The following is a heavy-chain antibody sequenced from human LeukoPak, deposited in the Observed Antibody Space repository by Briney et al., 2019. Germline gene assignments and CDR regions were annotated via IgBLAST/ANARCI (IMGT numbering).Heavy chain of an antibody. CDR3: ARGKPGIAAAGTGEQDY. CDR2: INHSGST. J-gene: IGHJ4*02. V-gene: IGHV4-34*01. Sequence: SETLSLTCAVYGGSFSGYYWSWIRQPPGKGLEWIGEINHSGSTNYNPSLKSRVTISVDTSKNQFSLKLSSATAADTAVYYCARGKPGIAAAGTGEQDYWGQGTLVTVSS. D-gene: IGHD6-13*01. CDR1: GGSFSGYY.